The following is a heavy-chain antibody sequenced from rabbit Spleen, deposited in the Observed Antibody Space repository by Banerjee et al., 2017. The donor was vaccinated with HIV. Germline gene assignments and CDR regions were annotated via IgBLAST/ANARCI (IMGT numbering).Heavy chain of an antibody. J-gene: IGHJ6*01. Sequence: QEQLEETGGGLVQPGGSLTLTCKASGFDFRRYGMSWGRQDPGKGLEWIGYIDPVFGITYYANWVNGRFSISRENTQNTVSLQMNSLTAADTATYFCSRDLYSSGWGALSYGLDLWGQGPWSPS. CDR1: GFDFRRYG. CDR2: IDPVFGIT. D-gene: IGHD4-1*01. V-gene: IGHV1S47*01. CDR3: SRDLYSSGWGALSYGLDL.